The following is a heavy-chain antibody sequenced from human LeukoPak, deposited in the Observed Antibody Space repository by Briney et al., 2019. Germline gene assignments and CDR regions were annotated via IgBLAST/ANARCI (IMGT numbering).Heavy chain of an antibody. CDR3: AKEAGSGSYAFDY. CDR1: GFTFSSYG. Sequence: GGSLRLSCAASGFTFSSYGMHWVRQAPGKGLEWVAVISYDGSNKYYADSVKGRFTISGDNSKNTLYLQMNSLRAEDTAVYYCAKEAGSGSYAFDYWGQGTLVTVSS. V-gene: IGHV3-30*18. J-gene: IGHJ4*02. D-gene: IGHD3-10*01. CDR2: ISYDGSNK.